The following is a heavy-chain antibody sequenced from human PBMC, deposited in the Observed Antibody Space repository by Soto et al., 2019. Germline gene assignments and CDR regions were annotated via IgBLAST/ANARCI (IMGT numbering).Heavy chain of an antibody. D-gene: IGHD3-10*01. CDR2: IYYSGST. V-gene: IGHV4-61*01. Sequence: PSETLSLTCTVSGGSVSSGSYYWGWIRQPPGKGLEWIGYIYYSGSTNYNPSLKSRVTISVDTSKNQFSLNLNSVTAADTAVYYWARVLKAVFSSMTMVGRVIRSFDPWGQGTLVTVSS. CDR3: ARVLKAVFSSMTMVGRVIRSFDP. CDR1: GGSVSSGSYY. J-gene: IGHJ5*02.